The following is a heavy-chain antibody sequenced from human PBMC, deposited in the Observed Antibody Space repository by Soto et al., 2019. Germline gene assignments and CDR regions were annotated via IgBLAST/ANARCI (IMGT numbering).Heavy chain of an antibody. V-gene: IGHV3-11*01. D-gene: IGHD5-12*01. CDR3: ARCSNSGYDPDI. Sequence: GGSLRLSCAASGFSFGDFYMTWIRQAPGKGLVWISYISNSGSTIYYADSLKGRFTVSRDNAKKSLYLQMNSLRAEDTAVYYCARCSNSGYDPDIWGQGTMVTVSS. J-gene: IGHJ3*02. CDR2: ISNSGSTI. CDR1: GFSFGDFY.